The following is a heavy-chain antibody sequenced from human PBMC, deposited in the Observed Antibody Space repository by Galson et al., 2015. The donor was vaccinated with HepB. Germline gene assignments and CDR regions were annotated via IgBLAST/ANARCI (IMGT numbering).Heavy chain of an antibody. J-gene: IGHJ4*02. D-gene: IGHD3-9*01. V-gene: IGHV1-2*02. CDR2: INPNSGGT. CDR3: ARDKTVLRYFDWLFGIDY. Sequence: SVKVSCKASGYTFTGYYMHWVRQAPGQGLEWMGWINPNSGGTNYAQKFQGRVTMTRDTSISTAYMELSRLRSDDTAVYYCARDKTVLRYFDWLFGIDYWGQGTLVTVSS. CDR1: GYTFTGYY.